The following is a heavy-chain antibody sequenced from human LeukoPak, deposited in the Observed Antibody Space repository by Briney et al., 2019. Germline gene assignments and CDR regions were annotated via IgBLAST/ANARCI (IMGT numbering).Heavy chain of an antibody. Sequence: GGSLRLSCAASGFTVSSNCMSWVRQAPGKGLEWVSVIYSGGSTYYADSVKGRFTISRDNSKNTLYLQMNSLRAEDTAVYYCARVADSSGYSAFDIWGQGTMVTVSS. CDR1: GFTVSSNC. CDR3: ARVADSSGYSAFDI. D-gene: IGHD3-22*01. CDR2: IYSGGST. V-gene: IGHV3-66*02. J-gene: IGHJ3*02.